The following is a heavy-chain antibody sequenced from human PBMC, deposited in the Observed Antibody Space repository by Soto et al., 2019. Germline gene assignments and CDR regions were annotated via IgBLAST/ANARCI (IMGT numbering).Heavy chain of an antibody. CDR2: IYSGGNT. CDR1: GFTVSSNY. D-gene: IGHD5-12*01. J-gene: IGHJ3*02. CDR3: ASLGYSGYDFAFDI. V-gene: IGHV3-53*01. Sequence: GGSLRLSCAASGFTVSSNYMNWVRQAPGKGLEWVSVIYSGGNTYYADSVKGRFTISRDNSKNTLYLQMNSLRAEDTAVYYCASLGYSGYDFAFDIWGQGTMVTVSS.